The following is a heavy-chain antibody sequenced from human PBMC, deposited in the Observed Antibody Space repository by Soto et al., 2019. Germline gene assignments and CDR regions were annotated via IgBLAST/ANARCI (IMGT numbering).Heavy chain of an antibody. V-gene: IGHV3-66*01. J-gene: IGHJ4*02. CDR3: ETEGGYDRGNY. CDR1: GFTVSSNY. Sequence: EVQLVESGGGLVQPGGSLRLSCAASGFTVSSNYMSWVRKAPGKGLEWVSVIYSGGSTYYADSVKGRFTISRDNSKNTLYLQMNSLRAEDTAVYYCETEGGYDRGNYWGQGTLVTVSS. CDR2: IYSGGST. D-gene: IGHD5-12*01.